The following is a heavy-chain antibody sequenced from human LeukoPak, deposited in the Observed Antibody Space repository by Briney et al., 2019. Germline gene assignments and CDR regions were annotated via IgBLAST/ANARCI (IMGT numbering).Heavy chain of an antibody. J-gene: IGHJ4*02. CDR1: GFTFSSYA. CDR3: AKAPTIYDSSGLDY. Sequence: GGSLRLSCAASGFTFSSYAMSWVRQAPGKGLEWVSAISGSGGSTYYADSVKGRFTISRDNSKNTLYLQMNSLRAEDTAVYYCAKAPTIYDSSGLDYWGQGTLVTVSS. D-gene: IGHD3-22*01. V-gene: IGHV3-23*01. CDR2: ISGSGGST.